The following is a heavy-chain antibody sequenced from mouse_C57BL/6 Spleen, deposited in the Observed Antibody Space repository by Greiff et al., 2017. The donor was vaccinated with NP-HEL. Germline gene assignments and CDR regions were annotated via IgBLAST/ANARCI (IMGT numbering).Heavy chain of an antibody. D-gene: IGHD2-4*01. CDR2: IYPGDGDT. V-gene: IGHV1-80*01. CDR1: GYAFSSYW. CDR3: GRYLDDYYLDC. Sequence: VQLQQSGAELVKPGASVKISCKASGYAFSSYWMNWVKQRPGKGLEWIGQIYPGDGDTNYNGKFKGTATLTADKSSSTAYMQRSSLTSEDAAVYFGGRYLDDYYLDCWGQGTTLTVSS. J-gene: IGHJ2*01.